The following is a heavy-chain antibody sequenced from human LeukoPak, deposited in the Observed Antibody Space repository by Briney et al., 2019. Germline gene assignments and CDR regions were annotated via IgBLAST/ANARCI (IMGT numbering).Heavy chain of an antibody. CDR1: GFTFSSYG. D-gene: IGHD3-16*01. V-gene: IGHV3-23*01. J-gene: IGHJ4*02. CDR3: AKGARLRLGEDFDY. Sequence: GGSLRLSCAASGFTFSSYGMHWVRHTPGKGLEWVSGISGSGATTYYADSVKGRLTISRDNSKNTVYLQMYSLRAEDTAVYYCAKGARLRLGEDFDYWGQGTLVTVSS. CDR2: ISGSGATT.